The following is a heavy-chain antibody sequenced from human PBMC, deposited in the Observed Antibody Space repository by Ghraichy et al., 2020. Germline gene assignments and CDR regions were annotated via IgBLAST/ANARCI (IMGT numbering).Heavy chain of an antibody. V-gene: IGHV4-30-2*01. D-gene: IGHD3-3*01. J-gene: IGHJ4*02. CDR1: GGSISSGGYS. CDR3: ARGVSGWSGYPFFDF. CDR2: IYHSGSA. Sequence: SETLSLTCAVSGGSISSGGYSWSWIRQPPGKGLEWIGYIYHSGSAYYNPSLKSRVTISVDRSKNQFSLKLSSVTAADTAVYYCARGVSGWSGYPFFDFWGQGTLVTVSS.